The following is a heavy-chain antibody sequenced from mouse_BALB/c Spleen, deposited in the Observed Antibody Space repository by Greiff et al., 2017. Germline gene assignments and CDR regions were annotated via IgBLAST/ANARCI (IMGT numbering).Heavy chain of an antibody. D-gene: IGHD1-1*01. CDR2: IWAGGST. J-gene: IGHJ4*01. Sequence: VKLMESGPGLVAPSQSLSITCTVSGFSLTSYGVHWVRQPPGKGLEWLGVIWAGGSTNYNSALMSRLSISKDNSKSQVFLKMNSLQTDDTAMYYCARVRTGLLAMDYWGQGTSVTVSS. CDR3: ARVRTGLLAMDY. CDR1: GFSLTSYG. V-gene: IGHV2-9*02.